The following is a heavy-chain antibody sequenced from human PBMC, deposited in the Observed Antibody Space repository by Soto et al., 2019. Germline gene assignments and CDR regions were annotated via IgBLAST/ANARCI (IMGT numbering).Heavy chain of an antibody. J-gene: IGHJ6*02. V-gene: IGHV3-13*01. CDR1: GFTFSSYD. Sequence: EVQLVESGGGLVQPGGSLRLSCAASGFTFSSYDMHWVRQATGKGLEWVSAIGTAGDTYYPGSVKGRFTISRENAKNSLYLQMNSLRAGDTAVYYCARGRRVWGITMVRGVWAYGMDVWGQGTTVTVSS. CDR3: ARGRRVWGITMVRGVWAYGMDV. CDR2: IGTAGDT. D-gene: IGHD3-10*01.